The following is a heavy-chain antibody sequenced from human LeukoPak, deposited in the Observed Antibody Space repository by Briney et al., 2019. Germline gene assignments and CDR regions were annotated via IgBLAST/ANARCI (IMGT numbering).Heavy chain of an antibody. CDR2: MNPNSGNT. D-gene: IGHD2-2*01. Sequence: ASVKVSCKASGYTFTSYDINWVRQATGQGLEWMGWMNPNSGNTGYAQKFQGRVTMTRNTSISTAYMELSSLRSEDTAVYYCARARSIRYCSSTSCLAYNWFDPWGQGTLVTVSS. CDR3: ARARSIRYCSSTSCLAYNWFDP. J-gene: IGHJ5*02. CDR1: GYTFTSYD. V-gene: IGHV1-8*01.